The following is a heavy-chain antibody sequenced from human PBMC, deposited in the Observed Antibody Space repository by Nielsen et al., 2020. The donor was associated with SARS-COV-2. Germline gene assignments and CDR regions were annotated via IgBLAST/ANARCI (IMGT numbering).Heavy chain of an antibody. CDR3: ARSLYLAGYSSSWYKPGDAFDI. J-gene: IGHJ3*02. CDR2: INPSDGTT. D-gene: IGHD6-13*01. V-gene: IGHV1-46*01. Sequence: ASVKVSCKASGYTFTNFYMYWVRQAPGQGLEWMGRINPSDGTTTYSQTFQGRVTMTRDSSTTTAYMELSSLRSEDTAVYYCARSLYLAGYSSSWYKPGDAFDIWGQGTMVTVSS. CDR1: GYTFTNFY.